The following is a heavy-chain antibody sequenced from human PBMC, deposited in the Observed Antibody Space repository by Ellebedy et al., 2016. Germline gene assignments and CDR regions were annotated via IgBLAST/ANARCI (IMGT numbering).Heavy chain of an antibody. CDR3: ATGNTVSSGIDY. D-gene: IGHD3-22*01. J-gene: IGHJ4*02. V-gene: IGHV1-24*01. CDR1: GYTLTELS. CDR2: FDPEDGET. Sequence: ASVKVSXKVSGYTLTELSMHWVRQAPGKGLEWMGGFDPEDGETIYAQKFQGRVTMTEDTSTDTAYMELSSLRSEDTAVYYCATGNTVSSGIDYWGQGTLVTVSS.